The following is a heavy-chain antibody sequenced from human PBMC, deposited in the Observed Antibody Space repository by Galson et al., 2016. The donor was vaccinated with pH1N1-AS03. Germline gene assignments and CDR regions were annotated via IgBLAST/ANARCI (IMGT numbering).Heavy chain of an antibody. D-gene: IGHD3-3*01. CDR3: GRELWGGCEH. CDR1: GFSFSTYW. CDR2: IHPDGSEK. J-gene: IGHJ4*02. V-gene: IGHV3-7*03. Sequence: SLRLSCAASGFSFSTYWMSWVRQAPGKGPEWVANIHPDGSEKYYGDSVKGRFTISRDNAKNSLDLQMNSLRAEDTAVYYCGRELWGGCEHWGQGTLVTVSS.